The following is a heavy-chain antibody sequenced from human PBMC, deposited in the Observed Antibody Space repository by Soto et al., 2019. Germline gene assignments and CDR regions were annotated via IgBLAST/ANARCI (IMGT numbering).Heavy chain of an antibody. Sequence: SQTLSLTCAISGDSVSSNSAAWNWIRQSPSRGLEWLGRTYYRSKWYNDYAVSVKSRITINPDTSKNQFSLQLNSVTPEDTAVYYCAKGATNWNYYYYGMDVWGQGTTVTVSS. CDR1: GDSVSSNSAA. CDR2: TYYRSKWYN. V-gene: IGHV6-1*01. CDR3: AKGATNWNYYYYGMDV. D-gene: IGHD1-20*01. J-gene: IGHJ6*02.